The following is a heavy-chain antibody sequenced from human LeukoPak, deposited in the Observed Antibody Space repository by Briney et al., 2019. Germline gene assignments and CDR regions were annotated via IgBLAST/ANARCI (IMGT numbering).Heavy chain of an antibody. CDR1: GGSFSGYY. J-gene: IGHJ6*03. V-gene: IGHV4-34*01. CDR2: INHSGST. CDR3: ARLPDEQWGGYYYYMDV. D-gene: IGHD6-19*01. Sequence: SETLSLTCAVYGGSFSGYYWSWIRQPPGKGLEWIGEINHSGSTNYNPSLKSRVTISVDTSKNQFSLKLSSVTAADTAVYYCARLPDEQWGGYYYYMDVWGKGTTVTISS.